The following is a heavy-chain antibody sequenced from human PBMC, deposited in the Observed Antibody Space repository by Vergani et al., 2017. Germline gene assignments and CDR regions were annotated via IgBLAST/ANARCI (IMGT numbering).Heavy chain of an antibody. D-gene: IGHD2-2*01. Sequence: QVQLVQSGAEVKKPGASVKVSCKASGYTFTSYYMHWVRQAPGQGLEWMGIINPCGGSTSYGQKFQGRVTMTRDTSTSTVYMELSSLRSEDPAVYYWARASRYCRSTSCYVGQDWFDPWGQGTLVTVSS. V-gene: IGHV1-46*01. CDR3: ARASRYCRSTSCYVGQDWFDP. J-gene: IGHJ5*02. CDR2: INPCGGST. CDR1: GYTFTSYY.